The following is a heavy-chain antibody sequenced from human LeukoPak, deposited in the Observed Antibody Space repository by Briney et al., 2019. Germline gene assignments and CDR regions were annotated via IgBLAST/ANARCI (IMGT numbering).Heavy chain of an antibody. J-gene: IGHJ4*02. CDR2: IYDTTST. V-gene: IGHV4-39*07. CDR3: ARAEGNFDY. D-gene: IGHD3-10*01. Sequence: SETLSLTCTVSGGSISSSSYYWGCPRQPPGKGLGWNVSIYDTTSTYYNPSLKSRVTISVDTSKNQFSLKLSSVTAADTAVYYCARAEGNFDYWGQGTLVTVSS. CDR1: GGSISSSSYY.